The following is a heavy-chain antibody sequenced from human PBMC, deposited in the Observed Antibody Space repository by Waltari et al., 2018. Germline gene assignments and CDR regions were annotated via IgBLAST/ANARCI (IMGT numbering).Heavy chain of an antibody. J-gene: IGHJ3*02. CDR1: GFTFRSYA. D-gene: IGHD6-19*01. CDR3: AKSRGSGSDGDAFDI. V-gene: IGHV3-23*01. CDR2: ISGSGGST. Sequence: EVQLLESGGGLVQPGGSLRLSCASSGFTFRSYAMTWVRQAPGKGLEWVSAISGSGGSTYYADSVKGRFTISRDNSKNTLYLQMNSLRAEDTAVYYCAKSRGSGSDGDAFDIWGQGTMVTVSS.